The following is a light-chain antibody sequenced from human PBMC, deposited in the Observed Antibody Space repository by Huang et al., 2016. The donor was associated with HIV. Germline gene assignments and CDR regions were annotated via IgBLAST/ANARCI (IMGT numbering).Light chain of an antibody. CDR1: QSVGNNY. CDR3: QQYGSSPRT. Sequence: ENVLTQSPGTLSLSPGERATLSCRASQSVGNNYLAWYQQKPGQAPRLLIYGASTRATGIPARFSGSGSGTVFTLTISRLEPADFAVYYCQQYGSSPRTFGQGTKVEIK. CDR2: GAS. V-gene: IGKV3-20*01. J-gene: IGKJ1*01.